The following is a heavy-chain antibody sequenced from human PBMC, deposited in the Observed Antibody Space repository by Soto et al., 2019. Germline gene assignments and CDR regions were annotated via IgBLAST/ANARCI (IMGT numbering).Heavy chain of an antibody. Sequence: KSSETLSLTCSVSGASIRSGGYYWSWLRQSPGKGLEWIGHIYYTGSTFYSPSLKSRLTISLDTPKNQFSLDLNSVTTADTAMYYCARIEMASIKWGRGTLVTAPQ. J-gene: IGHJ4*02. CDR1: GASIRSGGYY. CDR2: IYYTGST. V-gene: IGHV4-31*03. D-gene: IGHD5-12*01. CDR3: ARIEMASIK.